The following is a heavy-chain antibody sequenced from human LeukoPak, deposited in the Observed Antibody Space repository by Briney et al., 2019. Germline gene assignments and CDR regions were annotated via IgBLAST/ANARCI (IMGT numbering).Heavy chain of an antibody. CDR3: ASGRDGYNHYFDY. CDR1: GFSFSGYW. CDR2: IRHDGNEK. V-gene: IGHV3-7*01. J-gene: IGHJ4*02. D-gene: IGHD5-24*01. Sequence: GGSLRLSCTASGFSFSGYWMTWIRQAPGKELEWVATIRHDGNEKLYVDSVKGRFSISRDNAKNSLYLQMNSLRAEDTAVYHCASGRDGYNHYFDYWGQGTLVTVSS.